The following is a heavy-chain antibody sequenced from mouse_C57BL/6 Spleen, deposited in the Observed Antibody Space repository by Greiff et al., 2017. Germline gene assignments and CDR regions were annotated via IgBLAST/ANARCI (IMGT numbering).Heavy chain of an antibody. J-gene: IGHJ4*01. CDR2: IWGGGST. D-gene: IGHD2-2*01. Sequence: QVQLKESGPGLVAPSQSLSITCTVSGFSLTSYGVDWVRQPPGKGLEWLGGIWGGGSTNYNSALMSRLSISKDNSKRQVFLKMNSRQTDDTAMYYCAKRVGGGYDDAMDYWGQGTSVTVSS. CDR1: GFSLTSYG. V-gene: IGHV2-9*01. CDR3: AKRVGGGYDDAMDY.